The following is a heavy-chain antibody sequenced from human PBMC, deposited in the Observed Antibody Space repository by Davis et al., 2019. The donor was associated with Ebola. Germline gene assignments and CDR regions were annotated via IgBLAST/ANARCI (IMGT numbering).Heavy chain of an antibody. J-gene: IGHJ6*02. CDR1: GFTFSSYW. CDR2: IKQDGSEK. CDR3: ARDLHYYGMDV. Sequence: GESLKISCAASGFTFSSYWMSWVRQAPGKGLEWVANIKQDGSEKYYVDSVKGRFTISRDNAKNSLYLQMNSLRAEDTAVYYCARDLHYYGMDVWGQGTTVTVSS. V-gene: IGHV3-7*03.